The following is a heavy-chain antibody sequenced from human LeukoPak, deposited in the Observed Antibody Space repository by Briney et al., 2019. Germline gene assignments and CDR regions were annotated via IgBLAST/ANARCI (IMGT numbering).Heavy chain of an antibody. CDR1: GYTLTELS. Sequence: SVKVSCKVSGYTLTELSMQWVRQAPGKGLEWMGGFDPEDGETIYAQKFQGRVTMTEDTSTDTAYMELSSLRSEDTAVYYCATPYSSSWFSFDYWGQGTLVTVSS. V-gene: IGHV1-24*01. CDR2: FDPEDGET. J-gene: IGHJ4*02. CDR3: ATPYSSSWFSFDY. D-gene: IGHD6-13*01.